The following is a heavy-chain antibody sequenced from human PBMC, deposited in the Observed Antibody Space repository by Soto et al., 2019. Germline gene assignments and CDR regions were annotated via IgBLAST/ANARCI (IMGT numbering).Heavy chain of an antibody. V-gene: IGHV1-8*01. CDR3: ARVRGSSGWVQTLNI. Sequence: ASVKVSCKASGYTFTSYDINWVRQATGQGLEWMGWMNPNSGNTGYAQKFQGRVTMTRNTSISTAYMELSSLRSEDTAVYYCARVRGSSGWVQTLNIWGQGTMVTVSS. CDR1: GYTFTSYD. CDR2: MNPNSGNT. D-gene: IGHD6-19*01. J-gene: IGHJ3*02.